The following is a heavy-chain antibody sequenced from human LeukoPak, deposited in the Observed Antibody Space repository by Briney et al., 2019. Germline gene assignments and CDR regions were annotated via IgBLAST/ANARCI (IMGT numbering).Heavy chain of an antibody. CDR2: IYYSGST. D-gene: IGHD6-13*01. J-gene: IGHJ6*03. CDR3: ARVPLMYSSSPPLYYYYYMDV. Sequence: SETLSLTCTASGGSISSYYWSWIRQPPGKGLEWIGYIYYSGSTNYNPSLKSRVTISVDTSKNQFSLKLSSVTAADTAVYYCARVPLMYSSSPPLYYYYYMDVWGKGTTVTVSS. CDR1: GGSISSYY. V-gene: IGHV4-59*01.